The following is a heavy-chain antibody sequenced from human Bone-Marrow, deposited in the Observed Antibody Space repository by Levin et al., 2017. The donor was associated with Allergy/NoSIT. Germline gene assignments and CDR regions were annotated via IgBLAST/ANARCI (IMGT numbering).Heavy chain of an antibody. J-gene: IGHJ5*02. Sequence: ASVKVSCKASGYIFTSYFVHWVRQAPGHGLEWMGVINPSGGTTSYAQKFQGRVTMTRDASTSTVYMELSSLRFEDTAVYYCARMGDCTTTSCFEWFDPWGQGTLVTVSS. D-gene: IGHD2-2*01. V-gene: IGHV1-46*01. CDR3: ARMGDCTTTSCFEWFDP. CDR2: INPSGGTT. CDR1: GYIFTSYF.